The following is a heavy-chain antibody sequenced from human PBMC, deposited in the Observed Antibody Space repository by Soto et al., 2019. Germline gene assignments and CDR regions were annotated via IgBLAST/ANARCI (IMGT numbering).Heavy chain of an antibody. D-gene: IGHD5-18*01. V-gene: IGHV3-23*01. CDR3: VKGKESGYRGAFDS. J-gene: IGHJ4*02. CDR1: GFNFGSYA. Sequence: GGSLRLSCAASGFNFGSYAMGWVRQAPGKGMEWVSGVSGSGGSPYYADSVKGRLTISKDKSKNTLYLDLNNLRPEDTAVYFCVKGKESGYRGAFDSWGQGTMVTVSS. CDR2: VSGSGGSP.